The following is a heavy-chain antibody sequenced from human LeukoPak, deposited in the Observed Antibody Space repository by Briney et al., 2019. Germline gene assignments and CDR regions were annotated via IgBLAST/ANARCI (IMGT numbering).Heavy chain of an antibody. CDR1: GGTFSSYA. Sequence: GASVKVSCRASGGTFSSYAISWVRQAPGQGLEWMGGIIPIFGTANYAQKFQGRVTITADESTSTAYMELSSLRSEDTAVYYCARVGYSSSWYGNNFDYWGQGTLVTVSS. D-gene: IGHD6-13*01. J-gene: IGHJ4*02. CDR3: ARVGYSSSWYGNNFDY. CDR2: IIPIFGTA. V-gene: IGHV1-69*13.